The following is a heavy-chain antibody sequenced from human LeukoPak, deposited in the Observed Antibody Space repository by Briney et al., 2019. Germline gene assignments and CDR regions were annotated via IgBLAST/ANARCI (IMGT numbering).Heavy chain of an antibody. CDR2: ISGSGGST. V-gene: IGHV3-23*01. CDR1: GFTFSSYA. D-gene: IGHD4-17*01. J-gene: IGHJ4*02. CDR3: AKESTVTTRSSYGY. Sequence: PGGSLRLSCAASGFTFSSYAMSWVRQAPGKGPEWVSAISGSGGSTYYADSVKGRFTISRGNSKNTLYLQMNSLRAEDTAVYYCAKESTVTTRSSYGYWGQGTLVTVSS.